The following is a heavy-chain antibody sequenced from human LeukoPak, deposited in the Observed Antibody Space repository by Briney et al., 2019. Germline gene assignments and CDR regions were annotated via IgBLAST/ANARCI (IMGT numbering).Heavy chain of an antibody. CDR1: GGPISSYY. CDR3: ARGGGSSMSFRFDP. J-gene: IGHJ5*02. CDR2: IYYSGST. D-gene: IGHD2-15*01. V-gene: IGHV4-59*01. Sequence: SETLSLTCTVCGGPISSYYWSWIRQPPGKGLEGIGYIYYSGSTNYNPSLKSRVTISVDTSKNQFSLKLSSVTAADTAVYYCARGGGSSMSFRFDPWGQGTLVTVSS.